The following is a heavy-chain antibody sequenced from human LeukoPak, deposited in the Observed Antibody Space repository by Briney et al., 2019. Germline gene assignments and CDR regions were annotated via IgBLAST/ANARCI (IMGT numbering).Heavy chain of an antibody. CDR1: GYTFTGYY. CDR2: INPNSGGT. J-gene: IGHJ4*02. Sequence: ASVKVSCKASGYTFTGYYMHWVRQAPGQGLEWMGWINPNSGGTNYAQKFQGRVTMTRDTSISTAYMELSRLRSDDTAVYYCARDLDYDFWSGYHPFDYWSQGTLVTVSS. CDR3: ARDLDYDFWSGYHPFDY. D-gene: IGHD3-3*01. V-gene: IGHV1-2*02.